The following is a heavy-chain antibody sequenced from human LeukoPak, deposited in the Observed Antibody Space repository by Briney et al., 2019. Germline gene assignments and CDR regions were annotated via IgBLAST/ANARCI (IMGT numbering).Heavy chain of an antibody. CDR2: ISASGGTT. J-gene: IGHJ5*01. CDR1: GFTFNNYA. CDR3: AKEPREYCSSTSCPNWFDS. V-gene: IGHV3-23*01. Sequence: GGTLRFSCAASGFTFNNYAMSWVRQAPGKGLKWVSAISASGGTTYYADSVKGRFTISRDNSENTLFLQMNSLRAEDTAVYYCAKEPREYCSSTSCPNWFDSWGQGTLVTVSS. D-gene: IGHD2-2*01.